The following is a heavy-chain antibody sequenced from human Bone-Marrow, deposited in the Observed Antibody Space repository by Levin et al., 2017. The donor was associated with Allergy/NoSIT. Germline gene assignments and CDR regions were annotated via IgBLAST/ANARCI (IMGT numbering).Heavy chain of an antibody. CDR3: ARHRSYDYLEAFDF. D-gene: IGHD3-3*01. CDR2: IYYTGST. J-gene: IGHJ3*01. CDR1: GGSIGSYTYY. Sequence: SQTLSLTCTVSGGSIGSYTYYWGWIRQTPGKGLAWVGSIYYTGSTYYNPSLQSRVTMSVDTSKNQFSLRLSSVTAADTAAYYCARHRSYDYLEAFDFWGQGAMVTVSS. V-gene: IGHV4-39*01.